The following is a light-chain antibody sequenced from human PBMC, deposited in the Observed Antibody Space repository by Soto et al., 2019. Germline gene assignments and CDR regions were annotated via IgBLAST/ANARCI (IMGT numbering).Light chain of an antibody. Sequence: EIGLTQSSATLSLSPGERATLSCRASQSVSSSYLAWYQQKPGQAPRLLIYGASSRATGIPDRFSGSGSGTDFTLTICRLEPEDFAVYYCQQYGSSPFTFGPGTNVDTK. CDR1: QSVSSSY. CDR3: QQYGSSPFT. J-gene: IGKJ3*01. V-gene: IGKV3-20*01. CDR2: GAS.